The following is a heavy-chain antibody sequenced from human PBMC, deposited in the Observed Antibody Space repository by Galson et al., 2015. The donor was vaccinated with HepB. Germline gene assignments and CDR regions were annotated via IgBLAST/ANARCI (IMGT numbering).Heavy chain of an antibody. CDR1: GGSFNDKY. Sequence: LSLTCAVYGGSFNDKYWSGLRQPPGKGLEWIGEINHSGSSNYNPSLKRRLTVSIDTSKNQFSLRLKSLAAADTAVYYGASMALRDGRSFGAWFDPWAQGTLVTVSS. D-gene: IGHD5-24*01. J-gene: IGHJ5*02. V-gene: IGHV4-34*01. CDR3: ASMALRDGRSFGAWFDP. CDR2: INHSGSS.